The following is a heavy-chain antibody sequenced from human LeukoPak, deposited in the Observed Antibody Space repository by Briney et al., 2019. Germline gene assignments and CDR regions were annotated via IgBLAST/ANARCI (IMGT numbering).Heavy chain of an antibody. CDR3: ARVTGSNGYYFDY. CDR2: MYYSGST. Sequence: PSDTLSFTFTLSGCPISSGRYYWSSIRQHPDKGLACIGYMYYSGSTYYNPSLKSRVTISVDTSKNQFSLKLSSVTAADTAVYYCARVTGSNGYYFDYWGQGTLVTVSS. D-gene: IGHD3-10*01. V-gene: IGHV4-31*03. J-gene: IGHJ4*02. CDR1: GCPISSGRYY.